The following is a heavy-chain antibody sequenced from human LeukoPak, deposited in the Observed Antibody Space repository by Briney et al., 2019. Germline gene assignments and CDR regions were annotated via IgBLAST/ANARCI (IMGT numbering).Heavy chain of an antibody. CDR2: IYTSGST. CDR1: GGSISSYY. J-gene: IGHJ6*03. Sequence: PSETLSLTCTVSGGSISSYYWSWMRQPAGKGLEWIGRIYTSGSTYYNPSLKSRVAMSVDTSKNQFSLKLSSVTAADTAVYYCARELAAVANYYYYYYMDVWGKGTAVTVSS. CDR3: ARELAAVANYYYYYYMDV. V-gene: IGHV4-4*07. D-gene: IGHD6-19*01.